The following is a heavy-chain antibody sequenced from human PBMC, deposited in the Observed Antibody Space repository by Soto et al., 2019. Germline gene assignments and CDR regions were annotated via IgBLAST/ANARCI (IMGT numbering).Heavy chain of an antibody. Sequence: SETLSLTCSVSGGSISSSSFYWGWIRQPPGKGLEWIGSIHYSGNTYHNPSLKSRVTISVDASKNQFSLKLTSVTAADTAVFYCAKSRGYPPVYFDSWGQGTLVTVSS. CDR3: AKSRGYPPVYFDS. J-gene: IGHJ4*02. D-gene: IGHD5-12*01. CDR1: GGSISSSSFY. CDR2: IHYSGNT. V-gene: IGHV4-39*01.